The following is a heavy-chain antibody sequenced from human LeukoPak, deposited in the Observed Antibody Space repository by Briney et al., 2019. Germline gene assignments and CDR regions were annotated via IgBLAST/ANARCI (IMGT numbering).Heavy chain of an antibody. CDR1: GYTFTSYY. V-gene: IGHV1-46*01. CDR3: ARDRSGTDSSGHLRSRWFDP. Sequence: ASVKVSCKASGYTFTSYYMHWVRQAPGQALEWMGIIDPSGGSTSYAQKFQGRVTMTRDTSTSTVYMELSSLRSEDTAVYYCARDRSGTDSSGHLRSRWFDPWGQGTLVTVSS. J-gene: IGHJ5*02. CDR2: IDPSGGST. D-gene: IGHD6-19*01.